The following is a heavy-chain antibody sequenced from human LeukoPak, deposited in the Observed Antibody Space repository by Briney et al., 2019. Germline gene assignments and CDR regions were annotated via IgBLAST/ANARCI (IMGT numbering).Heavy chain of an antibody. CDR3: ARDPGAARPHFDY. D-gene: IGHD6-6*01. CDR1: GFTFSSYS. CDR2: ISSSSSYI. V-gene: IGHV3-21*01. Sequence: PGGSLRLSCAASGFTFSSYSMNWVRQAPGKGLEWVSSISSSSSYIYYADSVKGRFTISRDNAKNSLHLQMNSLRAEDTAVYYCARDPGAARPHFDYWGQGTLATVSS. J-gene: IGHJ4*02.